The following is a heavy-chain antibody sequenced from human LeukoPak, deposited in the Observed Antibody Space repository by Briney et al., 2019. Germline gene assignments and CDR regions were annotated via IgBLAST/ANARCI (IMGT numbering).Heavy chain of an antibody. Sequence: GGSLRLSCAASIFTVSTNYMSCVREAPGKGLEWGSVIYSGGSTYYADSVKGRFTISRDNSKNTLYLQMNSLRAEDTAVYYCARANYDSSGYYYNYWGQGTLVTVSS. J-gene: IGHJ4*02. CDR3: ARANYDSSGYYYNY. CDR1: IFTVSTNY. CDR2: IYSGGST. D-gene: IGHD3-22*01. V-gene: IGHV3-66*02.